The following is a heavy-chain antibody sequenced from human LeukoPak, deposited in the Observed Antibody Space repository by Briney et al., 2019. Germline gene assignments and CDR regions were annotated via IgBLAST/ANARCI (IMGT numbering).Heavy chain of an antibody. J-gene: IGHJ4*02. Sequence: GASVKVSCKASGYTFTSYYMHWVRQAPGQGLEWMGIINPSGGSTSCAQKFQGRVTMTRDTSTSTVYMELSSLRSEDTAVYYCARDAARSNTAMGIYVYWGQGTLVTVSS. CDR2: INPSGGST. CDR3: ARDAARSNTAMGIYVY. CDR1: GYTFTSYY. V-gene: IGHV1-46*01. D-gene: IGHD5-18*01.